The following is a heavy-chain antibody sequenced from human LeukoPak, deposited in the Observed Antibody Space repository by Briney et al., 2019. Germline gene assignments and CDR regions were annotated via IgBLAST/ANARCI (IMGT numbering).Heavy chain of an antibody. J-gene: IGHJ3*02. D-gene: IGHD2-2*01. CDR2: ISSSSSYI. CDR3: ARDTTYCSGTSCSWRAFDI. Sequence: GGSLRLSCAASGFTFSSYSMNWVRQAPGKGLEWVSSISSSSSYIYYADSVKGRFTISRDNAKNSLYLQMNSLRAEDTAVYYCARDTTYCSGTSCSWRAFDIWGQGTMVTVSS. CDR1: GFTFSSYS. V-gene: IGHV3-21*01.